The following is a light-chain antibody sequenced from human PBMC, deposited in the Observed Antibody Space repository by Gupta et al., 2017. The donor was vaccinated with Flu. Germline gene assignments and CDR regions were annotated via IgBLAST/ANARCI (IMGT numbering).Light chain of an antibody. CDR1: QNIGNA. V-gene: IGKV6D-21*02. CDR2: WAS. CDR3: HQSSGYPFT. Sequence: EVVLTQSPDFQSVTPRERVTITCRASQNIGNALHWYQQKPDQSPKLLIKWASQSISGVPSRFTGRGSGTDFTLTIDSLEAEDAAAYFCHQSSGYPFTFGQGTQLEIK. J-gene: IGKJ2*01.